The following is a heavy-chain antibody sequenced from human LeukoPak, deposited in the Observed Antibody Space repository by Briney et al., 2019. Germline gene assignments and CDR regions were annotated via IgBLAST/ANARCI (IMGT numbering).Heavy chain of an antibody. V-gene: IGHV3-30*19. Sequence: GGSLRLSCAASGFIFSRYGMHWVRQAPGKGLEWVAVISYDGSNKYYADSVKGRFTISRDNSKNTLYLQMNSLRAEDTAVYYCASTTYYYDSSGYPHYWGQGTLVTVSS. CDR3: ASTTYYYDSSGYPHY. CDR2: ISYDGSNK. J-gene: IGHJ4*02. CDR1: GFIFSRYG. D-gene: IGHD3-22*01.